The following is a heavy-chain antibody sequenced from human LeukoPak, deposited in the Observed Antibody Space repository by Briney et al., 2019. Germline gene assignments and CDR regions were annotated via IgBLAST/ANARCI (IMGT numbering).Heavy chain of an antibody. D-gene: IGHD2-15*01. J-gene: IGHJ4*02. CDR1: GYTFTSYD. CDR2: MNPNSVNT. V-gene: IGHV1-8*01. CDR3: ARSAATSGGIDY. Sequence: GASVKVSCKASGYTFTSYDINWVRQATGQGLEWMGWMNPNSVNTGYAQKFQGRVTMTRNTSISTAYMELSSLRSEDTAVYYCARSAATSGGIDYWGQGTLVTVSS.